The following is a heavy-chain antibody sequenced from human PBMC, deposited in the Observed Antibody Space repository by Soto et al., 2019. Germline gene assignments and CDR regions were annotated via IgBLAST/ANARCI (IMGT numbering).Heavy chain of an antibody. Sequence: PGGSLRLSCAASGFTFSDYYMSWIRQAPGKGLEWVSYISSSDTIIYYADSVKGRFTISRDNAKNSLYLQMNSLRAEDTAVYYCARGTYRSKTDFDYWGQGTLVTVSS. CDR1: GFTFSDYY. CDR3: ARGTYRSKTDFDY. J-gene: IGHJ4*02. D-gene: IGHD6-13*01. CDR2: ISSSDTII. V-gene: IGHV3-11*01.